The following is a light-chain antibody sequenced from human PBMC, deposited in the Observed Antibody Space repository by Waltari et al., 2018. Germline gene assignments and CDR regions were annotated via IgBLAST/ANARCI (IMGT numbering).Light chain of an antibody. CDR1: TRDVGRYNY. V-gene: IGLV2-14*01. Sequence: QSALTPPASVSGSPGQSITIPCPGTTRDVGRYNYFLWYQCHPGKAPDPTIYEVTNRPSGVADRFSGSKSGNTASLSISGLQPEDEADYYCSSYTSIKTPYVVFGGGTKVTVL. CDR2: EVT. CDR3: SSYTSIKTPYVV. J-gene: IGLJ2*01.